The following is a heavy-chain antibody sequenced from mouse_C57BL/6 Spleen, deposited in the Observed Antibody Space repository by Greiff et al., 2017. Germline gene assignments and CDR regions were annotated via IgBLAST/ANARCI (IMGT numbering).Heavy chain of an antibody. V-gene: IGHV3-6*01. D-gene: IGHD2-13*01. CDR3: ARDRLLYWYFDV. Sequence: EVKLMESGPGLVKPSQSLSLTCSVTGYSITSGYYWNWIRQFPGNKLEWMGYISYDGSNNYNPSLKNRISITRDTSKNQFFLKLNSVTTEDTATYYCARDRLLYWYFDVWGTGTTVTVSS. CDR1: GYSITSGYY. J-gene: IGHJ1*03. CDR2: ISYDGSN.